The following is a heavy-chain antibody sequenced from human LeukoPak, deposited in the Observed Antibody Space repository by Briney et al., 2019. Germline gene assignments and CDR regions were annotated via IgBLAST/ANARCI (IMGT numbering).Heavy chain of an antibody. CDR1: GFTFSSYW. CDR3: ARVNDILTGYYLGGAFDP. CDR2: INSDGSSI. V-gene: IGHV3-74*01. J-gene: IGHJ5*02. Sequence: PGGSLRLSCVGSGFTFSSYWMHWVRQAPGKGLVWVSRINSDGSSIRYADSVKGRFTISRDNAKNTLYLQMNSLRAEDTAVYYCARVNDILTGYYLGGAFDPWGQGTLVTVSS. D-gene: IGHD3-9*01.